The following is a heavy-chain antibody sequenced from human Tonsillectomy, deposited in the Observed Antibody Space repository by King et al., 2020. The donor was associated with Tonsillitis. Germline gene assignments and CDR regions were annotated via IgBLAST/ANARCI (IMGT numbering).Heavy chain of an antibody. CDR1: GFTFSTYW. Sequence: VQLVESGGGLVQPGGSLRLSCAASGFTFSTYWMTWVRQAPGKGLEWVANIKQDGSDKYYVDSVKGRFTISRDNANNSVYLQMNSLRAEDTGVYYCARDSLWFGDNWGQGTLVTVSS. CDR3: ARDSLWFGDN. CDR2: IKQDGSDK. V-gene: IGHV3-7*04. D-gene: IGHD3-10*01. J-gene: IGHJ4*02.